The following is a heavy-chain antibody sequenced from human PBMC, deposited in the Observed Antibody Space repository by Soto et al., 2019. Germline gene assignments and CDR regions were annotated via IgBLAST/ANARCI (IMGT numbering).Heavy chain of an antibody. D-gene: IGHD5-12*01. J-gene: IGHJ5*02. CDR3: AKGVVATIVGSWFDP. Sequence: EVQLVDSGGGMVQPGRSLRLSCAASGFTFDAYAIHWVLQAPGKGLEWVAGISWNSGSIGYADSVKGRFTISRDHAKNSLYLQMNSLRAEDTALYYCAKGVVATIVGSWFDPWGQGTLVTVSS. CDR2: ISWNSGSI. CDR1: GFTFDAYA. V-gene: IGHV3-9*01.